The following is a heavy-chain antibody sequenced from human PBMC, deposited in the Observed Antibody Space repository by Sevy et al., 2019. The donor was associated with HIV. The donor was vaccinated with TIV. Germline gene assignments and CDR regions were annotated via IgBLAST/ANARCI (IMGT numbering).Heavy chain of an antibody. Sequence: SETLSLTCTVSGDSISNSVWSWIRRPPGKGLEWIGYLYYSGNTNYNPSLKTRVTISVDTSKNQFSLSLKSVTAADTAVYYCARDYYDDRPRGFDPWGQGTLVTVSS. CDR3: ARDYYDDRPRGFDP. CDR1: GDSISNSV. CDR2: LYYSGNT. D-gene: IGHD3-22*01. J-gene: IGHJ5*02. V-gene: IGHV4-59*01.